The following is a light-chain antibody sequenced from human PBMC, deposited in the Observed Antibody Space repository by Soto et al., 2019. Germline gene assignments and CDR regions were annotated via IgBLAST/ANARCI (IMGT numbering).Light chain of an antibody. J-gene: IGKJ1*01. CDR1: QSVSSSY. CDR2: GAS. V-gene: IGKV3-20*01. CDR3: QQYVSSPRT. Sequence: GLLQSPGTLSLAPGERAPLSCRASQSVSSSYLAWYQQKPGQAPRLLIYGASSRATGIPDRFSGSGSGTDFTLTISRLEPEDFAVYYCQQYVSSPRTFGQGTKVDIK.